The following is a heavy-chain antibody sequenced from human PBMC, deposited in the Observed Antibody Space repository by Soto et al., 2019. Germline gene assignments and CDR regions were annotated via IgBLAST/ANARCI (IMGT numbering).Heavy chain of an antibody. CDR3: AREFWSGPFDY. V-gene: IGHV3-33*01. CDR1: GFTFSIYG. CDR2: IWSDGSNK. J-gene: IGHJ4*02. Sequence: GGSLRLSCAASGFTFSIYGMHWVRQAPGKGLEWVAVIWSDGSNKYYADSVKGRFTISRDNSKNTLYLQMNSLRAEDTAVYYCAREFWSGPFDYWGQGTLVTVSS. D-gene: IGHD3-3*01.